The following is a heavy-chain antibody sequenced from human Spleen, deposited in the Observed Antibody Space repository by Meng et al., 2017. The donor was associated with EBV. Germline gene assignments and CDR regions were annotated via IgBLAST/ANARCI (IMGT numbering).Heavy chain of an antibody. CDR1: GYTLDIYP. Sequence: QVQLVQLGAGGKKPGSPVKVSCKASGYTLDIYPITWVRQAPGQGLEWMGEISPISAIASYAQQFQGRVTITADEFTTTAYMELSSLRSQDAAVYFCARVGGGEVATFDYWGQGTLVTVSS. J-gene: IGHJ4*02. CDR3: ARVGGGEVATFDY. CDR2: ISPISAIA. V-gene: IGHV1-69*01. D-gene: IGHD5-24*01.